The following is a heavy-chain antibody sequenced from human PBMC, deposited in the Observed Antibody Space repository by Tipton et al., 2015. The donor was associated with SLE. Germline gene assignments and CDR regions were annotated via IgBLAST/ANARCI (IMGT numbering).Heavy chain of an antibody. V-gene: IGHV4-39*07. J-gene: IGHJ4*02. CDR3: AREQSLWFGENQGIDY. CDR1: GGSVNSGSYY. D-gene: IGHD3-10*01. Sequence: TLSLTCTVSGGSVNSGSYYWGWIRQPPGEGLEWIGSIYHSGSTYYNPSLRSRVSISVDTSKNQFSLKLTSVTTADTAFYYCAREQSLWFGENQGIDYWGQGTLVSVSS. CDR2: IYHSGST.